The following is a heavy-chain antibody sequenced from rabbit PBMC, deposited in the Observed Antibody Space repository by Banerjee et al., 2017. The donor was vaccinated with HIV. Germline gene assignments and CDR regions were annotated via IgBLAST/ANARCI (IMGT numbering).Heavy chain of an antibody. V-gene: IGHV1S45*01. CDR1: GIDFSTYG. D-gene: IGHD4-1*01. CDR3: ARDLAGVTGWNFGL. CDR2: IDSGSSGRT. Sequence: QEQLVESGGGLVTLGGSLKLSCKTSGIDFSTYGITWVRQAPGKGLEWIACIDSGSSGRTYYANWAKGRFTISKTSSTTVTLQMTSLTAADTATYFCARDLAGVTGWNFGLWGQGTLVTVS. J-gene: IGHJ4*01.